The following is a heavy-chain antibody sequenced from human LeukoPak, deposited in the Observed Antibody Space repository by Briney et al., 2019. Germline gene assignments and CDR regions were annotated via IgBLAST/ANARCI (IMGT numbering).Heavy chain of an antibody. J-gene: IGHJ4*02. CDR3: ARGPSWYSFDY. CDR2: ITYSGDT. D-gene: IGHD1-1*01. Sequence: SETLSLTCTVTGDSIFTTRYHWGWIRQPPGKGLEWIGSITYSGDTYENPSLESRVTISVDTSKNQFSLKLSSVTAADTAVYYCARGPSWYSFDYWGQGTLVTVSS. V-gene: IGHV4-39*07. CDR1: GDSIFTTRYH.